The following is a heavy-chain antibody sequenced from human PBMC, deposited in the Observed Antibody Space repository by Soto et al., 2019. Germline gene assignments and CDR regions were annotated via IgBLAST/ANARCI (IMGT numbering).Heavy chain of an antibody. J-gene: IGHJ4*02. CDR2: IKSKTDGGTA. CDR3: TTDPLRPAALDY. Sequence: GWCLRLSCAACGLTVSNSWMSLVLQATGKGLEWVGRIKSKTDGGTADYAAPVKGRFTISRDDSKNTLYLQMNSLKTEDTAVYYCTTDPLRPAALDYWGQGTLVTVSS. V-gene: IGHV3-15*01. CDR1: GLTVSNSW. D-gene: IGHD6-25*01.